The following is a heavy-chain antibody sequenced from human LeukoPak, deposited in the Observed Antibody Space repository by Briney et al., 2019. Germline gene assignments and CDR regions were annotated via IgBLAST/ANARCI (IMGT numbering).Heavy chain of an antibody. V-gene: IGHV3-9*01. J-gene: IGHJ5*02. CDR1: GFTFDDYA. D-gene: IGHD6-13*01. CDR2: ISWNSGSI. CDR3: AKGHSSSWSDWFDP. Sequence: PGGSLRLSCAASGFTFDDYAMHWVRQAPGKGLEWVSGISWNSGSIGYADSVKGRFTISRDNAKNSLYLQMNSLRAEDTALYYCAKGHSSSWSDWFDPWGQGTLVTVSS.